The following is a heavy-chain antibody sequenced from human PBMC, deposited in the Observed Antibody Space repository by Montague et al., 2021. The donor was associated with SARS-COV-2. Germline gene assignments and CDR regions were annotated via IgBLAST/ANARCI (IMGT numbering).Heavy chain of an antibody. D-gene: IGHD1-14*01. V-gene: IGHV4-39*07. Sequence: SETLSLTCTVSGGSISSSSYYWGWIRQPPGKGLEWIGSVYYSGSTYYNPSLKSRVTISLDTSKNQFSLKLSSVTAADTALYYCIRVTATFDSWGQGTLVTVSS. J-gene: IGHJ5*01. CDR2: VYYSGST. CDR3: IRVTATFDS. CDR1: GGSISSSSYY.